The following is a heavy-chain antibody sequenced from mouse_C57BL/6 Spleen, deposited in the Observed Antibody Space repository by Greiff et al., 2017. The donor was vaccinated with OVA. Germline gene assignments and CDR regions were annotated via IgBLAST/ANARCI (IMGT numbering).Heavy chain of an antibody. CDR2: INPNNGGT. CDR3: AREGRLRFAY. V-gene: IGHV1-18*01. CDR1: GYTFTDYN. Sequence: EVQLQQSGPELVKPGASVKIPCKASGYTFTDYNMDWVKQSPGKSLEWIGDINPNNGGTIYNQKFKGKATLTVDKSSSTAYMELRSLTSEDTAVYYCAREGRLRFAYWGQGTLVTVSA. J-gene: IGHJ3*01.